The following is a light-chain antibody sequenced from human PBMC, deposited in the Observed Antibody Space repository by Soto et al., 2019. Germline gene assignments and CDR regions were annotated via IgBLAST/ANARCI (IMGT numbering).Light chain of an antibody. CDR1: SSNIGAGYD. J-gene: IGLJ1*01. V-gene: IGLV1-40*01. CDR2: GNS. CDR3: QSYDSSLSALYV. Sequence: QSVLTQPPSVSGAPGQRVTLSCTGSSSNIGAGYDVHWYQQIPGTAPKLLIYGNSNRPSGLPDRFSGSKSGTSASRAITGLQAEEESDYYCQSYDSSLSALYVFGTGTKVTVL.